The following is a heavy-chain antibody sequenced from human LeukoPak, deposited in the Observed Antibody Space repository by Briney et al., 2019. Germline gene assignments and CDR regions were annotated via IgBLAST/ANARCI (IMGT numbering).Heavy chain of an antibody. V-gene: IGHV3-7*01. CDR3: ARVPGYCSSTSCYWYYYMDV. CDR1: GFTFSSYW. D-gene: IGHD2-2*03. J-gene: IGHJ6*03. Sequence: PGGSLRLSCAASGFTFSSYWMSWVRQAPGKGLEWVANIKQDGSEKYYVDSVKDRFTISRDNAKNSLYLQMNSLRAEDTAVYYCARVPGYCSSTSCYWYYYMDVWGKGTTVTVSS. CDR2: IKQDGSEK.